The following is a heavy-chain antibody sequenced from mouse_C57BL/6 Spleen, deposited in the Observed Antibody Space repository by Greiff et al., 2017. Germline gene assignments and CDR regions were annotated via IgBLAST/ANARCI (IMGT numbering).Heavy chain of an antibody. CDR1: GYTFTSYW. J-gene: IGHJ2*01. Sequence: VQLQQPGAELVKPGASVKLSCKASGYTFTSYWMHWVKQRPGRGLEWIGRIDPNSGCTKYNEKFKSKATLTVDKPSSTAYMQLSSLESEDSAVIYCARGGFIPTVVASEDLDYWGQGTTLTVSS. CDR3: ARGGFIPTVVASEDLDY. V-gene: IGHV1-72*01. D-gene: IGHD1-1*01. CDR2: IDPNSGCT.